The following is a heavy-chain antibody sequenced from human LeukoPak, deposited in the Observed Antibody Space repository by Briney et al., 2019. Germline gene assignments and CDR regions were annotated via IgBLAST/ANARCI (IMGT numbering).Heavy chain of an antibody. J-gene: IGHJ4*02. CDR2: IDPSGSYS. CDR3: AIHPDGGHFY. V-gene: IGHV5-10-1*01. Sequence: GESLKIHCKAAGYILTNFLICWGRQLPGKDLEWMGRIDPSGSYSNYSPSFQGHVTISTDKSISTAYLQWSSLKASDTAMYISAIHPDGGHFYWGRASLVTVSS. D-gene: IGHD4-23*01. CDR1: GYILTNFL.